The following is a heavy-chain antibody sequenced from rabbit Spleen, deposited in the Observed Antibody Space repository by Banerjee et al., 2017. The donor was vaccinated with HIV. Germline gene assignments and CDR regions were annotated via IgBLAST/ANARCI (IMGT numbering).Heavy chain of an antibody. CDR2: IYASSGTT. CDR1: GFDFSIYYY. CDR3: VRGASSSGYYSL. J-gene: IGHJ6*01. V-gene: IGHV1S43*01. D-gene: IGHD1-1*01. Sequence: QQQLEESGGGLVKPGGTLTLTCKASGFDFSIYYYICWVRQAPGKGLELIACIYASSGTTWYANWVNGRFTISSHNAQNTLYLQLNSLTAADTATYYCVRGASSSGYYSLWGQGTLVTVS.